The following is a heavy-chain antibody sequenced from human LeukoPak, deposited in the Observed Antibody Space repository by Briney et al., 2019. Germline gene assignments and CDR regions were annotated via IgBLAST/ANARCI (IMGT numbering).Heavy chain of an antibody. V-gene: IGHV3-23*01. CDR3: AKVLSSVNNFNMIFDK. Sequence: GGSLRLSCSASGFTVADYVMNWVHQTPGGGLQWVATVGGSDDTTYYTDSVRGRFAISRDNFKNTVSLQMNSLRVEDTAVYYCAKVLSSVNNFNMIFDKWGQGTLVTVAS. CDR1: GFTVADYV. J-gene: IGHJ4*02. D-gene: IGHD1-1*01. CDR2: VGGSDDTT.